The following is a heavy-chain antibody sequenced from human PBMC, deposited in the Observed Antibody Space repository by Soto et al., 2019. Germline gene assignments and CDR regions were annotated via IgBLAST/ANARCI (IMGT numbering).Heavy chain of an antibody. CDR2: TSYDGSDK. CDR3: ARWGTTGGLDV. Sequence: QVQLVESGGGVVQPGTSLRVSCVGSRFTFRSYVIHWVRQAPGKGLEWVALTSYDGSDKYYGDSVRGRFTISRDNSRNTVDLQMDSLRLEDTALYYCARWGTTGGLDVWGQGTLVSVSS. D-gene: IGHD3-16*01. V-gene: IGHV3-30*19. J-gene: IGHJ1*01. CDR1: RFTFRSYV.